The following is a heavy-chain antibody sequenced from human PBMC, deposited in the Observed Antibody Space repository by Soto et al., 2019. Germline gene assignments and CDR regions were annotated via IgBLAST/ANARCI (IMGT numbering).Heavy chain of an antibody. CDR2: TYYRSKWYN. CDR1: GDSVSSNSAA. J-gene: IGHJ5*02. CDR3: ARDGCIAAACWFDP. Sequence: PSQTLSLTCAISGDSVSSNSAAWNWIRQSTSRGLEWLGRTYYRSKWYNDYAVSVKSRITINPDTSKNQFSLQLNSVTPEDTAVYYCARDGCIAAACWFDPWGRGTLVTVSS. D-gene: IGHD6-13*01. V-gene: IGHV6-1*01.